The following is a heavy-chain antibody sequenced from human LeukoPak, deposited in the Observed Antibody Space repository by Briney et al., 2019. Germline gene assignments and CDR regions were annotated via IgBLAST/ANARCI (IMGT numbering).Heavy chain of an antibody. J-gene: IGHJ6*02. V-gene: IGHV4-34*01. CDR1: GGSFCGYY. CDR2: INHSGST. D-gene: IGHD3-3*01. CDR3: ARSGRYDFWSGYLYYGMDV. Sequence: SETLSLTCAVYGGSFCGYYWSWIRQPPGKGLEWIGEINHSGSTNYNPSLKSRVTISVDTSKNQFSLKLSSVTAADTAVYYCARSGRYDFWSGYLYYGMDVWGQGTTVTVSS.